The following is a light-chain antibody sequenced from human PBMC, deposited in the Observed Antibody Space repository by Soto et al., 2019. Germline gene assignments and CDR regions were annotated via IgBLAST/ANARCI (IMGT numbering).Light chain of an antibody. Sequence: AIQMTQSPSSLSASVGDTVTVTCRASQGITNDLGWYQQKPGKAPKLLIYAASSLQSEVPSRFSGSGSGTDFTLTISSLQPEDFATYYCLQDYNYPYTFGQGTKVEIK. J-gene: IGKJ2*01. V-gene: IGKV1-6*01. CDR2: AAS. CDR3: LQDYNYPYT. CDR1: QGITND.